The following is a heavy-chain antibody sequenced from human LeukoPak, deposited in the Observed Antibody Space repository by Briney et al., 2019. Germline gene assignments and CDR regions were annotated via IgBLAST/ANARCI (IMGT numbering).Heavy chain of an antibody. CDR2: IRFSGAT. J-gene: IGHJ4*02. CDR1: RGSIVGYF. D-gene: IGHD6-19*01. CDR3: ARGNGWHDY. V-gene: IGHV4-59*01. Sequence: NPSETLSLTCTVSRGSIVGYFWTWVRQPPGKGLECIGNIRFSGATSYNPSLESRVTISVDSSKSRIFLNLRSVTTADTAVYYCARGNGWHDYWGQGTLVTVSS.